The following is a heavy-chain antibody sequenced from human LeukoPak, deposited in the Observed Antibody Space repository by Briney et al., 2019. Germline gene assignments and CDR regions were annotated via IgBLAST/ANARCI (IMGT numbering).Heavy chain of an antibody. CDR1: GFTFSTYG. CDR2: VWFDGTNK. Sequence: GGSLRLSCAASGFTFSTYGIHWVRQAPGKGLEWVAHVWFDGTNKYYADSVKGRFTISRDNSKNTLNLQMNSLRAEDTAVYYCASDQSSVACNGGRCYTGPLDYWGQGTLVTVAS. CDR3: ASDQSSVACNGGRCYTGPLDY. V-gene: IGHV3-33*08. D-gene: IGHD2-15*01. J-gene: IGHJ4*02.